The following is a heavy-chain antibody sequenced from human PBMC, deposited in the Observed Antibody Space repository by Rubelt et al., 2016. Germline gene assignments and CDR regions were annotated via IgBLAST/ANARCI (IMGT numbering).Heavy chain of an antibody. CDR1: GFTFSSYS. CDR2: ISGGMETI. J-gene: IGHJ1*01. Sequence: LVQPGESLRLSCEGSGFTFSSYSMDWVRQVPGKGLEWISYISGGMETIYYADSVRGRFTISRDNAKNSLYLQMDSLRAEDTAMYYCAMNSGEYDEGFFNHWGQGTLVIVSS. CDR3: AMNSGEYDEGFFNH. V-gene: IGHV3-48*04. D-gene: IGHD2-15*01.